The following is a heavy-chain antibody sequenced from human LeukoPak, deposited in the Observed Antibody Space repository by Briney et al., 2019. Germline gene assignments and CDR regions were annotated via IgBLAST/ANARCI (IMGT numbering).Heavy chain of an antibody. Sequence: SETLSLTCAVYGGSFSGYYWSWIRQPPGKGLEWIGEINHSGSTNYNPSLKSRVTISVDTSKNQFSLNLSPVTVADTAVYYCARGPRDSTNRYANYWGQGTLVTVSS. CDR2: INHSGST. D-gene: IGHD6-13*01. J-gene: IGHJ4*02. CDR3: ARGPRDSTNRYANY. V-gene: IGHV4-34*01. CDR1: GGSFSGYY.